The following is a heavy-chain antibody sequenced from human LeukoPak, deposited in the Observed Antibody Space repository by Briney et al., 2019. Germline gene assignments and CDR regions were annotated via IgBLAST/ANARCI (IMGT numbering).Heavy chain of an antibody. CDR3: AKKGRDVDY. J-gene: IGHJ4*02. V-gene: IGHV3-23*05. CDR2: IDNSGSRT. CDR1: GFTFSNYS. Sequence: PGGSLRLSCAASGFTFSNYSMSWVRQAPGRGLKWVSLIDNSGSRTYYAHSVKGRFTVSRDNSKNTVYLQMNSLRADDTAVYYCAKKGRDVDYWGQGTLVSVSS.